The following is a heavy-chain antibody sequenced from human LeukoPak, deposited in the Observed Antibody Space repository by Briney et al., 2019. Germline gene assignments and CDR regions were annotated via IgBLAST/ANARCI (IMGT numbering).Heavy chain of an antibody. Sequence: GGALRLSCAASGFTFSSYAMHWVRQAPGKGLEWVAVISYDGSNKYYADSVKGRFTISRDNSKNTLYLQMNSLRAEDTAVYYCARDPQARYSSSWYGNVWGKGTTVTVSS. CDR2: ISYDGSNK. CDR3: ARDPQARYSSSWYGNV. J-gene: IGHJ6*04. D-gene: IGHD6-13*01. CDR1: GFTFSSYA. V-gene: IGHV3-30-3*01.